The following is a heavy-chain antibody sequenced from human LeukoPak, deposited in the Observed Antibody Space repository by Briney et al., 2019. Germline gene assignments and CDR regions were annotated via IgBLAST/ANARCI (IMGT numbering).Heavy chain of an antibody. CDR1: GGSISSSSYY. CDR2: IYHSGST. Sequence: PSETLSLTCTVSGGSISSSSYYWGWIRQPPGKGLEWIGEIYHSGSTNYNPSLKSRVTISVDKSKNQFSLKLSSVTAADTAVYYCARDKKVAAAGRRPYYYYGMDVWGQGTTVTVSS. CDR3: ARDKKVAAAGRRPYYYYGMDV. D-gene: IGHD6-13*01. V-gene: IGHV4-39*07. J-gene: IGHJ6*02.